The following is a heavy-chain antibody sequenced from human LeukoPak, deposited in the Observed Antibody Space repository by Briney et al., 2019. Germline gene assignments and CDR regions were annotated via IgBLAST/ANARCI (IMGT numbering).Heavy chain of an antibody. Sequence: PGRSLRLSCAASGFTFSSYGMHWVRQAPGKGLEGVAVISYDGSNKYYADSVKGRFTISRDNSKNTLYLQMNSLRAEDTAVYYCAKDPAMYGDYPIFDYWGQGTLVTVSS. V-gene: IGHV3-30*18. CDR1: GFTFSSYG. CDR3: AKDPAMYGDYPIFDY. J-gene: IGHJ4*02. D-gene: IGHD4-17*01. CDR2: ISYDGSNK.